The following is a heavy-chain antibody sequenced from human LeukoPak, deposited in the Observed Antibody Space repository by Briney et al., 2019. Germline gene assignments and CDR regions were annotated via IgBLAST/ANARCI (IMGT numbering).Heavy chain of an antibody. CDR2: INQDGSEI. CDR3: VRDAFTAGDH. D-gene: IGHD2-8*02. J-gene: IGHJ4*02. CDR1: GFTFSRFR. Sequence: GGSLRLSCAASGFTFSRFRMSWVRQPPGKGLEWVANINQDGSEIYYVDSVKGRFTVSRDNSKNTLYLQMNSLRAEDTAVYYCVRDAFTAGDHWGQGTLVTVSS. V-gene: IGHV3-7*01.